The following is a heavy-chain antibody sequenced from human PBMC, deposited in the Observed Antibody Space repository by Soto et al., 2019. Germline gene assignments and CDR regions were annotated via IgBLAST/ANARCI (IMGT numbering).Heavy chain of an antibody. D-gene: IGHD3-10*01. V-gene: IGHV4-59*01. CDR1: GGSISSYY. J-gene: IGHJ4*02. Sequence: QVQLQESGPGLVKPSETPSLTSTVSGGSISSYYWTWIRQPPGKGLEWIGYIYYNWSTNYNPSLKSRVTISVDTSKNQFALKLSSVTAADTAVYYCARFLRGVAHDYWGQGTLVTVSS. CDR3: ARFLRGVAHDY. CDR2: IYYNWST.